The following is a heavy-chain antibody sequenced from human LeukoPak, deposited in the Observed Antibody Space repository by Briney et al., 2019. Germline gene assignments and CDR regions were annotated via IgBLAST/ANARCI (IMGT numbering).Heavy chain of an antibody. CDR1: GFTFSRYW. CDR3: ARDKERASTYARLFDY. V-gene: IGHV3-7*05. J-gene: IGHJ4*02. CDR2: IKKDGSDK. Sequence: GGSLRLSCAASGFTFSRYWMHWVRQAPGKGLEWVANIKKDGSDKYYADSVKGRFTISRDNAKNSLYLQMNSLRADDTAVYYCARDKERASTYARLFDYWGQGTLVTVSS.